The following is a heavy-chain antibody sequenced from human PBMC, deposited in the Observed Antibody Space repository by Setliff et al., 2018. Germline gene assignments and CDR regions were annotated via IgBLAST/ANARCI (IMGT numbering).Heavy chain of an antibody. Sequence: PSETLSLTCAVYGGSFSAYYWRWVRQPPGKRLEWIGEINHSGSTNYNPSLKSRVTISVDTSKNQFSLKLSAVTAADTAVYYCARVGPYYYGSGSSWGQGTLVTVSS. CDR3: ARVGPYYYGSGSS. CDR1: GGSFSAYY. V-gene: IGHV4-34*01. D-gene: IGHD3-10*01. CDR2: INHSGST. J-gene: IGHJ5*02.